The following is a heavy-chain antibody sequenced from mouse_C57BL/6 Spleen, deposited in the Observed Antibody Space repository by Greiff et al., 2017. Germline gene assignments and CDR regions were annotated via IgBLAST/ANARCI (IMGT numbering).Heavy chain of an antibody. CDR2: IWSGGST. J-gene: IGHJ1*03. CDR3: ARGKGTVSSYWYFDV. V-gene: IGHV2-2*01. CDR1: GFSLTSYG. D-gene: IGHD1-1*01. Sequence: VQLQQSGPGLVQPSQSLSITCTVSGFSLTSYGVHWVRQSPGKGLEWLGVIWSGGSTDYNAAFISRLSISKDNSKSQVFFKMNSLQADDTAIYYCARGKGTVSSYWYFDVWGTGTTVTVSS.